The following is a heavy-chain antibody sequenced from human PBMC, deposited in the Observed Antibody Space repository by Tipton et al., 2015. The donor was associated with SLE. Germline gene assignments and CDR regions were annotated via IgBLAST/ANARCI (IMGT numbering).Heavy chain of an antibody. J-gene: IGHJ4*02. V-gene: IGHV4-30-4*08. CDR1: GGSISSGDYY. D-gene: IGHD3-16*01. Sequence: TLSLTCTVSGGSISSGDYYWSWIRQPPGKGLEWIGYIYYSGSTYYNPSLKSRVTISVDTSKNQFSLKLSSVTAADTAVYYCARERGSGAGDYWGQGTLVTVSS. CDR3: ARERGSGAGDY. CDR2: IYYSGST.